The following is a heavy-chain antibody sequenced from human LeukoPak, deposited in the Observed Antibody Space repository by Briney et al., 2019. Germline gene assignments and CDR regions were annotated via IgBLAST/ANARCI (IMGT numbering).Heavy chain of an antibody. Sequence: PGGSLRLSCAASGFTFSSYGMHWVRQAPGKGLEWVAFIRYDGSNKYYADSVKGRFTISRDNSKNTLYLQMNSLRAEDTAVYYCAKDYDFWRGDAFDIWGQGTMITVSS. CDR1: GFTFSSYG. V-gene: IGHV3-30*02. D-gene: IGHD3-3*01. CDR3: AKDYDFWRGDAFDI. CDR2: IRYDGSNK. J-gene: IGHJ3*02.